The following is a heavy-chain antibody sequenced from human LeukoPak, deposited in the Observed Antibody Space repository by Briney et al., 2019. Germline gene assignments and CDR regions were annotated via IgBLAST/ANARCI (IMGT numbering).Heavy chain of an antibody. V-gene: IGHV1-18*01. CDR3: AAVPWELSAFDI. J-gene: IGHJ3*02. D-gene: IGHD1-26*01. CDR1: GYTFTSYG. CDR2: ISAYNGNT. Sequence: ASVKVSCKASGYTFTSYGISWVRQAPGQGLEWMGWISAYNGNTNYAQKFQERVTITRDMSTSTAYMELSSLRSEDTAVYYCAAVPWELSAFDIWGQGTMVTVSS.